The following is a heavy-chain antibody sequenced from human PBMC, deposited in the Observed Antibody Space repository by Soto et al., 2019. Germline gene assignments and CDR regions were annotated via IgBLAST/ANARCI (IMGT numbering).Heavy chain of an antibody. V-gene: IGHV4-39*01. D-gene: IGHD3-10*01. CDR1: GGSISSSSYY. J-gene: IGHJ6*02. Sequence: SETLSLTCTVSGGSISSSSYYWGWIRQPPGKGLEWIGSIYYSGNTYYNPSLKSRVTISVDTSKNQLSLKLSSVTAADTAVYYCARHLNYYGSGSYGAYYYYGMDVWDQGTTVTVSS. CDR3: ARHLNYYGSGSYGAYYYYGMDV. CDR2: IYYSGNT.